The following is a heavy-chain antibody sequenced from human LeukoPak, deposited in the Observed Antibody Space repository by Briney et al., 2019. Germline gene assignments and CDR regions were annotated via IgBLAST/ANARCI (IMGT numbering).Heavy chain of an antibody. Sequence: GGSLRLFCAPSGFTINIYAMTWVRQAPGKGLEWVSSITVYGGDISYADSVKGRFTISRDNSKNTLYLQMNSLRAEDTAVYYCAKDPNGDYVGAFDSWDQGTRVTVSS. J-gene: IGHJ3*02. CDR2: ITVYGGDI. V-gene: IGHV3-23*01. CDR1: GFTINIYA. CDR3: AKDPNGDYVGAFDS. D-gene: IGHD4-17*01.